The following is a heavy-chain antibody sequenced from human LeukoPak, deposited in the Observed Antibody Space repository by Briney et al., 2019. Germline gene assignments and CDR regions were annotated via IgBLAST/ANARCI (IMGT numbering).Heavy chain of an antibody. Sequence: GGSLQISCKGSGYRFTSYWIGWVRQMPGKGLEWMGIIYPGDSDTRYSPSFQGQVTISADKSISTSYLQWSSLKASDTAMYYCARRRDLYSGSYYPFDYWGQGTLVTVSS. CDR2: IYPGDSDT. V-gene: IGHV5-51*01. CDR1: GYRFTSYW. J-gene: IGHJ4*02. CDR3: ARRRDLYSGSYYPFDY. D-gene: IGHD1-26*01.